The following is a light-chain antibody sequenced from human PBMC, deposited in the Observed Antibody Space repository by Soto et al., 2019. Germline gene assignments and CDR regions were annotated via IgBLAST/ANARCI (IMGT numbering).Light chain of an antibody. V-gene: IGLV2-11*01. CDR3: CSHAGNYIYVL. CDR2: DVT. CDR1: SSDVGGYNY. Sequence: QSALTQPRSVSGSPGQSVTISCTGSSSDVGGYNYVSWYQQHPGKAPKLMIYDVTKRPSGVPDRSSGSKSGNTASLSISGLQAEDEADYYCCSHAGNYIYVLFGGGTKLTVL. J-gene: IGLJ2*01.